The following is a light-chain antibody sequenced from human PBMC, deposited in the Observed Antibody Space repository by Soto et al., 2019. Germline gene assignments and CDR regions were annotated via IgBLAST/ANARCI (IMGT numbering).Light chain of an antibody. J-gene: IGKJ1*01. Sequence: IVLTQSPGTLSLSPGERATLSCRASQSVTSTYLAWYKHKPGQPPRLLIFGASSRATGVPDRLSGSGSGTDFTLTISRLEPEDFAVYYCPEFGSSPWTFGQGTKVDI. CDR3: PEFGSSPWT. CDR1: QSVTSTY. V-gene: IGKV3-20*01. CDR2: GAS.